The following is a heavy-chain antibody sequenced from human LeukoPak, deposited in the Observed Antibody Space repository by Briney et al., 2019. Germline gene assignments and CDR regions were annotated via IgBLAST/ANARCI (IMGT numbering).Heavy chain of an antibody. Sequence: ASVKVSCKASGGTLSSYAISWVRQAPGQGLEWMGGIIPIFGTANYAQKFQGRVTITTDESTTTDYMELSNLRFEDTAVYYCARAGAAREATTAIDYWGQGTLVTVSS. CDR2: IIPIFGTA. CDR3: ARAGAAREATTAIDY. CDR1: GGTLSSYA. V-gene: IGHV1-69*05. J-gene: IGHJ4*02. D-gene: IGHD1-26*01.